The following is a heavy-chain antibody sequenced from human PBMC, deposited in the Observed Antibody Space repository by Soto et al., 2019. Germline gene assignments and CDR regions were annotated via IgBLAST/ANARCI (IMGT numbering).Heavy chain of an antibody. CDR1: GGAFGSHC. CDR2: FIAMLGTP. V-gene: IGHV1-69*13. D-gene: IGHD5-18*01. J-gene: IGHJ4*02. Sequence: SVKVSCKASGGAFGSHCIAWVRQAPGQGLEWMGGFIAMLGTPTYAKKVQGRATITADESLTSSYLELRSLRSEDTGVYFCARGAMANFDYWGQGTVVTVSS. CDR3: ARGAMANFDY.